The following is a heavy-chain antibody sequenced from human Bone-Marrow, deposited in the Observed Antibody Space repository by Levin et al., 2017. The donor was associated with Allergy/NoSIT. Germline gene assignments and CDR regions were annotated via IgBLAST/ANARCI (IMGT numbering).Heavy chain of an antibody. V-gene: IGHV4-31*03. CDR1: GGSIGSGGHY. CDR2: VYYTGST. J-gene: IGHJ4*02. CDR3: AKSRDYCGGDCYDFDF. Sequence: SETLSLTCTVSGGSIGSGGHYWNWIRQYSGKGLEWIGYVYYTGSTSYNPSLKSRVTISIDTFKHQFSLKVSSVTVADTAVYYCAKSRDYCGGDCYDFDFWGQGSLVTVSS. D-gene: IGHD2-21*02.